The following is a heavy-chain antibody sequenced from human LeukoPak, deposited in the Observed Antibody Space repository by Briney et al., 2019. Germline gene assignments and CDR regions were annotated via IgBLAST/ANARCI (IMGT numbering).Heavy chain of an antibody. CDR1: GFTFSDYY. CDR3: TRGRGADY. D-gene: IGHD3-10*01. V-gene: IGHV3-7*01. J-gene: IGHJ4*02. CDR2: IKQDGSEK. Sequence: GGSLRLSCAASGFTFSDYYMSWIRQAPGTGLEWVANIKQDGSEKYYVDSVKGRFTISRDNAKNSVYLQMNSLRAEDTAMYFCTRGRGADYWGQGTLVTVSS.